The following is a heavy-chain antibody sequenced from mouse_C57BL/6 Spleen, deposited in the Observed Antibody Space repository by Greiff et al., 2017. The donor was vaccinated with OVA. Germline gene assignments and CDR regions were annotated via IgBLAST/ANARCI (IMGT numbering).Heavy chain of an antibody. V-gene: IGHV5-17*01. CDR3: ARRYYGVDY. Sequence: EVQLVESGGGLVKPGGSLKLSCAASGFTFSDYGMHWVRQVPEKGLEWVAYISSGSSTIYYADTVKGRFTISRDNAKNTLFLQMTSRGSENTAMYYCARRYYGVDYWGQGTTLTVSS. J-gene: IGHJ2*01. D-gene: IGHD1-2*01. CDR1: GFTFSDYG. CDR2: ISSGSSTI.